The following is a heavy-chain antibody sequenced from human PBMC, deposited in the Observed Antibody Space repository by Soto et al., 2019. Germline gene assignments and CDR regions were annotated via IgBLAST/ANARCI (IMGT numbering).Heavy chain of an antibody. CDR1: GGSISSGGYS. J-gene: IGHJ4*02. Sequence: QLQLQESGSGLVKPSQTLSLTCAVSGGSISSGGYSWSWIRQPPGKGLEWIGYIHHSGSPYYNPSFQSRVAILVDRSKNQFSRRLSSVTAADMAVYYCARVGGLGAVAVDYWGQGTLVTVSS. CDR2: IHHSGSP. V-gene: IGHV4-30-2*01. CDR3: ARVGGLGAVAVDY. D-gene: IGHD6-19*01.